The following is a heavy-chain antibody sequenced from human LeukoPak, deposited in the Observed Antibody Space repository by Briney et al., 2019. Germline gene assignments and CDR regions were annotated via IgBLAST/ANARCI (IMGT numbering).Heavy chain of an antibody. CDR2: SNHSGST. CDR1: GGSFSGYC. V-gene: IGHV4-34*01. D-gene: IGHD3-9*01. CDR3: ARHGGRRVMALFDP. J-gene: IGHJ5*02. Sequence: SETLSLTCAVYGGSFSGYCWSWIRLPQGPGKEWIGESNHSGSTNYNQSLKSRIPISVETSTNQFYLTLSPVTAADTAASYCARHGGRRVMALFDPWGQGTLVTVPS.